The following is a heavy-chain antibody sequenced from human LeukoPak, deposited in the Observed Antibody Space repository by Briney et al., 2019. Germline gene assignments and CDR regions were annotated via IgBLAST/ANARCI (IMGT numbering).Heavy chain of an antibody. V-gene: IGHV3-48*04. J-gene: IGHJ3*02. Sequence: PGGSLRLSCAASGFTFSSYGMHWVRQAPGKGLEWVSYISSSGTAIYYADSVKGRFTISRHDAKNSLYLQMNSLRAEDTAVYYCATTVTTGGFDIWGQGTMVTVSS. D-gene: IGHD4-17*01. CDR1: GFTFSSYG. CDR2: ISSSGTAI. CDR3: ATTVTTGGFDI.